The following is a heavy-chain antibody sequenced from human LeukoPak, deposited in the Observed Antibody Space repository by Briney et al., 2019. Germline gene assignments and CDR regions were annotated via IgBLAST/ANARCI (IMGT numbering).Heavy chain of an antibody. V-gene: IGHV4-30-2*01. D-gene: IGHD6-6*01. CDR2: IYHSGST. J-gene: IGHJ6*03. Sequence: SETLSLTCTVSGGSISSGGYSWSWIRQPPGKGLEWIGYIYHSGSTYYNPSLKSRVTISVDRSKNQFSLKLSSVTAADTAVYYCARDASIAARRYYYYYYMDVWGKGTTVTVSS. CDR1: GGSISSGGYS. CDR3: ARDASIAARRYYYYYYMDV.